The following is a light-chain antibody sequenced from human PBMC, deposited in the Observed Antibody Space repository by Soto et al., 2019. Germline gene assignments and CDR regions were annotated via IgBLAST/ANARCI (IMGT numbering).Light chain of an antibody. CDR3: SSYTTASVPYVG. Sequence: QSVPTQPASVSGSPGQSITISCTGTTDDVGGYNYVSWYQQHPGKAPKLLIYEVNNRPSGVSDRFSGSKSANTASLIISGLQAEDEAHYFCSSYTTASVPYVGFAGGTTLTVL. V-gene: IGLV2-14*01. CDR2: EVN. CDR1: TDDVGGYNY. J-gene: IGLJ2*01.